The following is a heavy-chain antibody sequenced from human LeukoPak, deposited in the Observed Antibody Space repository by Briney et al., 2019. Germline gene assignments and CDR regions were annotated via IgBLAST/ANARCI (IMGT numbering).Heavy chain of an antibody. CDR3: AKGTYSSGWSYFDY. V-gene: IGHV3-21*04. J-gene: IGHJ4*01. CDR2: ISSSSSYI. D-gene: IGHD6-19*01. Sequence: GGSLRLSCAASGFTFSSYSMNWVRQAPGKGLEWVSSISSSSSYIYYADSVKGRFTISRDNAKNSLYLQMNSLRAEDTAVYYCAKGTYSSGWSYFDYWGHGTLVTVSS. CDR1: GFTFSSYS.